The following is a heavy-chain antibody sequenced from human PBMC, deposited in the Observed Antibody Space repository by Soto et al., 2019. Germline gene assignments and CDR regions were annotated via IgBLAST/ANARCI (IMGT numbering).Heavy chain of an antibody. J-gene: IGHJ3*01. CDR3: ARVRGTSARLGLDV. Sequence: GESLKISCAASGFTFSSYWMHWVRQTPGKGLAWVSRINSDGSGTSYADSVKGRFTISRDNAKNTLYLQMNRLSAEDTAVYYCARVRGTSARLGLDVWGQGTVVTVSS. V-gene: IGHV3-74*01. CDR1: GFTFSSYW. D-gene: IGHD6-6*01. CDR2: INSDGSGT.